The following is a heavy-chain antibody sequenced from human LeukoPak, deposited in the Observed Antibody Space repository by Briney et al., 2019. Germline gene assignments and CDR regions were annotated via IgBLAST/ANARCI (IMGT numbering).Heavy chain of an antibody. CDR1: GYSISSGYY. J-gene: IGHJ4*02. Sequence: PSETLSLTCAVSGYSISSGYYWGWIRQPPGKGLEWIGSIYHSGSTYYNPSLKSRVTISVDTSKNQFSLKLSSVTAADAAVYYCARHQDYYDSSGPDYWGQGTLVTVSS. CDR3: ARHQDYYDSSGPDY. CDR2: IYHSGST. D-gene: IGHD3-22*01. V-gene: IGHV4-38-2*01.